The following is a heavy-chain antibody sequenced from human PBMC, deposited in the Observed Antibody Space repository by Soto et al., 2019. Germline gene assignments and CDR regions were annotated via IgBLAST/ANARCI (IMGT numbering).Heavy chain of an antibody. CDR1: GGTFSSYA. Sequence: QVQLVQSGAEVKKPGSSVKVSCKASGGTFSSYAIRWVRQAPGQGLEWMGGIIPIFGTANYAQKFQGRVTITEDESTSTAYMELSSLRSEDTAVYYCARVVTVVKSFHYWYFDLWGRGTLVTVSS. D-gene: IGHD2-15*01. CDR2: IIPIFGTA. V-gene: IGHV1-69*12. CDR3: ARVVTVVKSFHYWYFDL. J-gene: IGHJ2*01.